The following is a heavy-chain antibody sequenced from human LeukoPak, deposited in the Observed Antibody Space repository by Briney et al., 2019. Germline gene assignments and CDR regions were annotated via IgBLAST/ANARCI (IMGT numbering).Heavy chain of an antibody. D-gene: IGHD5-24*01. J-gene: IGHJ4*02. CDR2: IYYSGTT. CDR3: ARRGDGYKFDY. Sequence: PSETLSLTCTVSSGSISSYYWSWIRQPPGKELEWIGYIYYSGTTNYNPSLKSRVTISVDTSKNQFSLKLSSVTAADTAVYYCARRGDGYKFDYWGQRTLVTVSS. V-gene: IGHV4-59*08. CDR1: SGSISSYY.